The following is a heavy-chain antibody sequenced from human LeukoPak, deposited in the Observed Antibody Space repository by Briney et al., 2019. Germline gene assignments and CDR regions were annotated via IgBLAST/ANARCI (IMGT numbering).Heavy chain of an antibody. D-gene: IGHD1-26*01. V-gene: IGHV3-9*01. CDR2: ISWNSGSI. Sequence: GGSLRLSCAASGFTFDDYAMHWVRQAPGKGLEWVSGISWNSGSIGYADSVKGRFTISRDNAKNSLYLQMNSLRAEDTALYYCAKDSEYSGSYIDYWGQGTLVTVSS. CDR3: AKDSEYSGSYIDY. J-gene: IGHJ4*02. CDR1: GFTFDDYA.